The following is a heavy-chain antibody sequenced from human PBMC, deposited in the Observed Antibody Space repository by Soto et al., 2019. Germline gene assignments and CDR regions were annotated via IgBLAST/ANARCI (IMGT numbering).Heavy chain of an antibody. D-gene: IGHD1-26*01. CDR1: GDSVGNENYY. V-gene: IGHV4-61*01. CDR3: ARSQRGRTAFTFDY. CDR2: IYYSGTT. Sequence: QVQLQESGPGLVTPSETLSLTCTVSGDSVGNENYYWAWIRQSPGKGLEWIGYIYYSGTTNYNSHLKSRVTLSVDTSRNQFSLSLTSVTAADTAVYFCARSQRGRTAFTFDYWGRGVLATVSS. J-gene: IGHJ4*02.